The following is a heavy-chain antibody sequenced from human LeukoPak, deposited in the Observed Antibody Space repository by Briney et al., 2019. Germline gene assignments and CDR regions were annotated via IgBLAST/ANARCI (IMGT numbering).Heavy chain of an antibody. CDR2: IYPGDSHT. V-gene: IGHV5-51*01. J-gene: IGHJ5*02. Sequence: GESLKISCKGSGYSFTSYWIGWVRQMPGKGLEWMGIIYPGDSHTRYSPSFQDQVTISVDKSINTAYLQWSSLKASDTAMYYCARGPYAYTSSSTLGSYNWFDPWGQGSLVTVSS. CDR1: GYSFTSYW. D-gene: IGHD2-2*02. CDR3: ARGPYAYTSSSTLGSYNWFDP.